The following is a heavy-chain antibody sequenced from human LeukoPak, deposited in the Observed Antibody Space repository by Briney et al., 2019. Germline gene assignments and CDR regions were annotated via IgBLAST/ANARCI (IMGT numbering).Heavy chain of an antibody. V-gene: IGHV4-4*02. Sequence: SETLSLTCAVSGGSISSSNWWSWVRQPPGKRLELIGEIHASGSTNYNPSLKSRVTISVDKSKNQFSLKLNSVTAADTAVYYCARGTGGSPSYNLDDWGQGTLVTVSS. CDR2: IHASGST. CDR1: GGSISSSNW. J-gene: IGHJ4*02. D-gene: IGHD2-8*02. CDR3: ARGTGGSPSYNLDD.